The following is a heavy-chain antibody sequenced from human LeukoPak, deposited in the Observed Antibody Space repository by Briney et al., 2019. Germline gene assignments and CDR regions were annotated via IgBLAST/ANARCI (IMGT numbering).Heavy chain of an antibody. CDR2: IRYDGSNK. D-gene: IGHD2-15*01. CDR3: AKDEISPLDY. V-gene: IGHV3-30*02. J-gene: IGHJ4*02. CDR1: GFTFSSYE. Sequence: GGSLRLSCAASGFTFSSYEMKWVRQAPGKGLEWVAFIRYDGSNKYYADSVKGRFTISRDNSKNTLYLQMNSLRAEDTAVYYCAKDEISPLDYWGQGTVVTVSS.